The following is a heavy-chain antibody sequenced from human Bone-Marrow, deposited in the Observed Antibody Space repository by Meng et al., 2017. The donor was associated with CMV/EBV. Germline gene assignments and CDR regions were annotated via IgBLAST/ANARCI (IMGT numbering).Heavy chain of an antibody. CDR3: ARGPSRTYFDL. V-gene: IGHV4-59*01. CDR1: GGSISNYY. CDR2: IFYSGST. Sequence: SETLSLTCAVSGGSISNYYWTWIRQPPGGGLEWIGYIFYSGSTNCKSSLKSRVSISVATSINQFSLRLGSVTTADTAVYYCARGPSRTYFDLWGQGAPVTVSS. J-gene: IGHJ4*02.